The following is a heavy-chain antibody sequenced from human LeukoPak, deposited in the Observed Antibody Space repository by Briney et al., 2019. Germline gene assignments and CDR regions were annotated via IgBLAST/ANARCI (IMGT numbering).Heavy chain of an antibody. CDR3: ARGFGELLKSWFDP. D-gene: IGHD3-10*01. CDR1: GGSISSYY. Sequence: SETLSLTCTVSGGSISSYYWSWIRQPPGKGLEWIGYIYYSGSTYYNPSLKSRVTISVDTSKNQFSLKLSSVTAADTAVYYCARGFGELLKSWFDPWGQGTLVTVSS. J-gene: IGHJ5*02. V-gene: IGHV4-59*06. CDR2: IYYSGST.